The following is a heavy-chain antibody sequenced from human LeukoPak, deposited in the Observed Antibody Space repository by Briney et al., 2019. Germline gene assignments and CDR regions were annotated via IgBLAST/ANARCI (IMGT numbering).Heavy chain of an antibody. CDR2: IYHTGNT. CDR3: ARGNYGSGSYYVADFDY. CDR1: NDSIRNYY. V-gene: IGHV4-59*01. Sequence: PSETLSLTCSVSNDSIRNYYWSWIRQPPGKALEWIGYIYHTGNTNYNPSLKSRLTMSLDTSKNQFSLNLNSVTAADTAVYYCARGNYGSGSYYVADFDYWVPGTLVTVSS. D-gene: IGHD3-10*01. J-gene: IGHJ4*02.